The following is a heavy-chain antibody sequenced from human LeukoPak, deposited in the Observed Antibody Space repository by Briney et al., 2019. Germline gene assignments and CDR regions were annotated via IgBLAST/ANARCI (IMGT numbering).Heavy chain of an antibody. CDR1: GYTFSNYG. CDR3: ARENYYGSGPRHWFDP. J-gene: IGHJ5*02. Sequence: ASVKVSCKASGYTFSNYGFSWVRQAPGQGLEWVGWISAYSGNTKYAQKFQGRVTMTTDTSTSTAYMEVRSLRSDDTAVYYCARENYYGSGPRHWFDPWGQGTLVTVSS. D-gene: IGHD3-10*01. CDR2: ISAYSGNT. V-gene: IGHV1-18*01.